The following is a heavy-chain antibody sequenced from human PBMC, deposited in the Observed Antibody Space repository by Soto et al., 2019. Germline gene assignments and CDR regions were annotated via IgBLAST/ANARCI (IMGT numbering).Heavy chain of an antibody. CDR2: MNPNSGNT. V-gene: IGHV1-8*02. Sequence: ASVKVSCKASGYIFTSFGINWVRQATGQGLEWMGWMNPNSGNTGYAQKFQGRVTMTRNTSISTAYMELSSLRSEDTAVYYCARGNLRYFDWLYDYWGQGTLVTVSS. CDR1: GYIFTSFG. J-gene: IGHJ4*02. D-gene: IGHD3-9*01. CDR3: ARGNLRYFDWLYDY.